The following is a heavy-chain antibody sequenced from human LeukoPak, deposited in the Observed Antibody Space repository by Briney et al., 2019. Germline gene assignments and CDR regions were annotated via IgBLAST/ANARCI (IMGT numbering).Heavy chain of an antibody. D-gene: IGHD2-2*02. Sequence: ASVKVSCKAFGYTFTSYGISWVRQAPGQGLEWMGWISAYNGNTNYAQKLQGRVTMTTDTSTSTAYMELSSLRSEDTAVYYCARELGSTSCYRCFDYWGQGTLVTVSS. CDR1: GYTFTSYG. J-gene: IGHJ4*02. CDR2: ISAYNGNT. V-gene: IGHV1-18*01. CDR3: ARELGSTSCYRCFDY.